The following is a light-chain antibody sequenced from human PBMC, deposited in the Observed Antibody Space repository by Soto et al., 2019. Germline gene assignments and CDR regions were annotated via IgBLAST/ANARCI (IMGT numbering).Light chain of an antibody. CDR2: EVS. Sequence: QSVVTHPPSASGSPGQSVTISCTGTSSDVGAYNYVSWYQQHPGKAPKFMIYEVSKRPSGVPDRFSGSKSGNTASLTVSGLQAEDEADYYCSAYAGRYTFVFGTGTKVTVL. V-gene: IGLV2-8*01. J-gene: IGLJ1*01. CDR3: SAYAGRYTFV. CDR1: SSDVGAYNY.